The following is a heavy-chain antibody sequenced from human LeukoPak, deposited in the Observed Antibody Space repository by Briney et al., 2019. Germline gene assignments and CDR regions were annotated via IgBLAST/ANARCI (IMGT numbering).Heavy chain of an antibody. CDR2: IIPIFGTA. V-gene: IGHV1-69*05. J-gene: IGHJ3*02. CDR3: ARERCEPHRDAFDI. CDR1: GGTFSSYA. D-gene: IGHD1-14*01. Sequence: GASVKVSCKASGGTFSSYAISWVRQAPGQGLEWMGRIIPIFGTANYAQKFQGRVTITTDESTSTAYMELSSLRSEDTAVYYCARERCEPHRDAFDIWGQGTMVTVSS.